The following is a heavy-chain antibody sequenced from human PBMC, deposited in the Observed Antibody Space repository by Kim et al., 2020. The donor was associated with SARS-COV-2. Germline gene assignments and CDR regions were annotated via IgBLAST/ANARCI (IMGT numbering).Heavy chain of an antibody. CDR3: ARAEEGRIAAAGNWFDP. CDR1: GFTFSDYY. V-gene: IGHV3-11*06. CDR2: ISSSSSYT. J-gene: IGHJ5*02. D-gene: IGHD6-13*01. Sequence: GGSLRLSCAASGFTFSDYYMSWIRQAPGKGLEWVSYISSSSSYTNYADSVKGRFTISRDNAKNSLYLQMNSLRAEDTAVYYCARAEEGRIAAAGNWFDPWGQGTLVTVSS.